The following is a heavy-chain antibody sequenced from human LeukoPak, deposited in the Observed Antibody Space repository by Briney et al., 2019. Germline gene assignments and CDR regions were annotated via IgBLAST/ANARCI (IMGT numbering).Heavy chain of an antibody. CDR3: AREGYYGSGSPPSLYFDY. Sequence: GRSLRLSCAGSGITFNDYALHWVRQAPGKGLEWVAVTSSDLNVKLYADSVKGRFTISRDNSRSTLYLQMNSLRPEDTAIYYCAREGYYGSGSPPSLYFDYWGQGTLVTVSS. J-gene: IGHJ4*02. CDR2: TSSDLNVK. CDR1: GITFNDYA. V-gene: IGHV3-30-3*01. D-gene: IGHD3-10*01.